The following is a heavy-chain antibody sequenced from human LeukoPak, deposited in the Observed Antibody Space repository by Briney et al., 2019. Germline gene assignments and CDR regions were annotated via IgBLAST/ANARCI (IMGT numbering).Heavy chain of an antibody. CDR2: IIPIFGTA. Sequence: GASVKVSCKTCGGTFSSFTISWMRRAPGQGLEWMGGIIPIFGTANYAQKFQGRVTVTADESTSTAYMELSSLRSEDTAVYYCARGYTQAATYFDYWGQGTLVTVSS. V-gene: IGHV1-69*13. D-gene: IGHD2-15*01. CDR1: GGTFSSFT. J-gene: IGHJ4*02. CDR3: ARGYTQAATYFDY.